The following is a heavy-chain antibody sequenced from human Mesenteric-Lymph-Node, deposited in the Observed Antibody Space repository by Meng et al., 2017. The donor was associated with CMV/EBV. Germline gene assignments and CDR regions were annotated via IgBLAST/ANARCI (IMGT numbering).Heavy chain of an antibody. J-gene: IGHJ4*02. CDR1: GLTFSGHG. Sequence: LSCAASGLTFSGHGMTWVRQAPGKGLVWVSRIDSDGSSTTYADSVQGRFTISRDNAKNTLYLQMNSLRVEDTAVYYCAPFYTPGDYWGQGTLVTVSS. CDR2: IDSDGSST. V-gene: IGHV3-74*01. CDR3: APFYTPGDY.